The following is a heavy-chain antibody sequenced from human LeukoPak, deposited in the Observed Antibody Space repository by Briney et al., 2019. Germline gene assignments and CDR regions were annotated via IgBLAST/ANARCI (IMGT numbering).Heavy chain of an antibody. J-gene: IGHJ4*02. CDR1: GYSFSDYW. CDR3: ARRATAMVSDY. V-gene: IGHV5-51*01. D-gene: IGHD5-18*01. CDR2: MYPGDSDI. Sequence: GESLKISCQGSGYSFSDYWIGWVRQMPGKGLEWMGIMYPGDSDIRYSPSSQGLVTMSADKSISTAYLQWSSLKASDTAMYYCARRATAMVSDYWGQGTLVTVSS.